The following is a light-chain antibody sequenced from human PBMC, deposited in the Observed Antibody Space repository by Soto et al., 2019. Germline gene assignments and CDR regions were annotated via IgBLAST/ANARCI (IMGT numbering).Light chain of an antibody. CDR3: QQYGSSPSIT. CDR1: KSSSSNY. Sequence: IVLTQSTGTLSLSPGERATLSCRASKSSSSNYLAWYQKKPGQAPMLLIFDASSRATGIPDRFSGSEYGTDITLTISRLEREDFAVYYCQQYGSSPSITGGQGTRLEIK. CDR2: DAS. V-gene: IGKV3-20*01. J-gene: IGKJ5*01.